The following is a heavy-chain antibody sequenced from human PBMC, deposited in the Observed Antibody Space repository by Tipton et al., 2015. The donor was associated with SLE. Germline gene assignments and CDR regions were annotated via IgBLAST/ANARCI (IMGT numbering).Heavy chain of an antibody. CDR3: ALQYDSTGYYWF. Sequence: TLSLTCTVSGYSISSDYYWGWIRQLPGKGLEWIGGVYHIGSTYYNPSLKSRVTISVDTSKNQFSLRLTSVTAADTAVYYCALQYDSTGYYWFWGQGTLVTVSS. V-gene: IGHV4-38-2*02. D-gene: IGHD3-22*01. CDR2: VYHIGST. CDR1: GYSISSDYY. J-gene: IGHJ4*02.